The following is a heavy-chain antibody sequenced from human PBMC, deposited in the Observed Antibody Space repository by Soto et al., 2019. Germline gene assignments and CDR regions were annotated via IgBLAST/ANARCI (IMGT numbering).Heavy chain of an antibody. Sequence: QVQLQESGPGLVKPSETLSLTCTVSGGSMNSYYWAWIRQPDGKGLEWIGRIYTNGGTNYNPSLKSRVSMSLDTSKGQFSLNLTSVTAADTAVYFCARFSYYYALDVWGQGTTVTVSS. CDR2: IYTNGGT. CDR1: GGSMNSYY. V-gene: IGHV4-4*07. J-gene: IGHJ6*02. CDR3: ARFSYYYALDV.